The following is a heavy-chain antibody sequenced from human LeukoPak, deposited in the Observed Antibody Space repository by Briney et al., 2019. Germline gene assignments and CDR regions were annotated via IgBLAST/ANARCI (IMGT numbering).Heavy chain of an antibody. Sequence: TPSETLSLTCTVSGGSISSSGYYWAWIRQPPGKGLEWIGSVHYSGTTYYNPSLKSRLTISVDTSKIQFSLKLSSVTAADTAVYYCAARVPSALTPDYWGQGTLVTVSS. D-gene: IGHD2-2*01. CDR1: GGSISSSGYY. V-gene: IGHV4-39*01. J-gene: IGHJ4*02. CDR2: VHYSGTT. CDR3: AARVPSALTPDY.